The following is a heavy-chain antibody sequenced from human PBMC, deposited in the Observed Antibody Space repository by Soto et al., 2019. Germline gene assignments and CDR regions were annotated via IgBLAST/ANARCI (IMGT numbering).Heavy chain of an antibody. V-gene: IGHV3-21*01. CDR3: ARVPREPWIPRGAKSDYMDV. CDR1: GFTFSSYS. Sequence: EVQLVESGGGLVKPGGSLRLSCAASGFTFSSYSMNWVRQAPGKGLEWVSSISSSSSYIYYADSVKGRFTISRDNAKNSLYLQMNSLRAEDTAVYYCARVPREPWIPRGAKSDYMDVWGKGTTVTVSS. J-gene: IGHJ6*03. D-gene: IGHD1-1*01. CDR2: ISSSSSYI.